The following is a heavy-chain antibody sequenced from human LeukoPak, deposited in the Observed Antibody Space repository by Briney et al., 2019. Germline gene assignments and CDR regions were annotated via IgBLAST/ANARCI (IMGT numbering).Heavy chain of an antibody. CDR3: ASLSIFGGY. Sequence: PGGSLRLSCAASEFTFSSYSMNWVRQAPGKGLEWVSYISSSSSTEYNADSVKGRFTISRDNAKNSLYLQLNGLRAEDTAVYYCASLSIFGGYWGQGTLVTVSS. D-gene: IGHD3-3*01. CDR1: EFTFSSYS. V-gene: IGHV3-48*04. J-gene: IGHJ4*02. CDR2: ISSSSSTE.